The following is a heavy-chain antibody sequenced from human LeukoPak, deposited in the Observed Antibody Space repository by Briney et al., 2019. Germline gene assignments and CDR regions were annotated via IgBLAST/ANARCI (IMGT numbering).Heavy chain of an antibody. CDR3: ARGDTWCFWVDY. V-gene: IGHV1-2*02. J-gene: IGHJ4*02. CDR2: LDRNSGGT. Sequence: ASVRVSCKTTGFFFSAYQMHWLRQAPGQGLEWMGWLDRNSGGTNIAQKFQGRVTMTRDTSMSTVYMDLTGLTSDDTAIYLCARGDTWCFWVDYGRRGTLVTVSS. CDR1: GFFFSAYQ. D-gene: IGHD4/OR15-4a*01.